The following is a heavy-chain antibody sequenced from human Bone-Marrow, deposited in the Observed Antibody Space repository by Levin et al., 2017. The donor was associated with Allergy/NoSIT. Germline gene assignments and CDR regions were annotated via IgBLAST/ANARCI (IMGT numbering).Heavy chain of an antibody. CDR2: LNPNSANT. J-gene: IGHJ4*02. V-gene: IGHV1-8*01. Sequence: GGSLRLSCKASGYTFTTYDINWVRHAPGQGLEWVGWLNPNSANTAFAQKFQGRVTMTRNTSISTAYMELSSLRSEDTAVYYCARGRGSHNGWYYGGFDSWGQGSLVTVSS. D-gene: IGHD6-19*01. CDR3: ARGRGSHNGWYYGGFDS. CDR1: GYTFTTYD.